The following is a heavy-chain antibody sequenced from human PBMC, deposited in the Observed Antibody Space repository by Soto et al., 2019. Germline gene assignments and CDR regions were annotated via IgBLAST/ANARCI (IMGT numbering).Heavy chain of an antibody. J-gene: IGHJ4*02. CDR2: ISYDGSNK. Sequence: PGGSLRLSCAASGFTFSSYAMHWVRQAPGKGLEWVAVISYDGSNKYYADSVKGRFTISRDNSKNTLYLQMNSLRAEDTAVYYCARDAVEGSCFDYWGQGTLVTVS. CDR1: GFTFSSYA. V-gene: IGHV3-30-3*01. CDR3: ARDAVEGSCFDY. D-gene: IGHD3-3*01.